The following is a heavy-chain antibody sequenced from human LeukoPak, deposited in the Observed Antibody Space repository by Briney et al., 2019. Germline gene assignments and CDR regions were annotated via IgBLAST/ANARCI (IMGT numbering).Heavy chain of an antibody. J-gene: IGHJ4*02. CDR3: ARTEEFGESKFDY. CDR2: IIPIFGTA. D-gene: IGHD3-10*01. V-gene: IGHV1-69*13. CDR1: GGTFSSYA. Sequence: SVKVSCKASGGTFSSYAISWVRQAPGQGLEWMGGIIPIFGTANYAQKFQGRVTITADESTSTAYMELSSLRSGDTAVYYCARTEEFGESKFDYWGQGTLVTVSS.